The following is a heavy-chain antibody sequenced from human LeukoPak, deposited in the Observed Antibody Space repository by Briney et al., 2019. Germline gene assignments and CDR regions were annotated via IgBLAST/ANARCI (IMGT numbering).Heavy chain of an antibody. D-gene: IGHD3-3*01. CDR1: GFTFSSFG. CDR3: VRDFEWSFDT. Sequence: GGSLRLSCAASGFTFSSFGIHWVRQAPGKGLEWVAFINYDGSNKYYADSVRGRFTISRDNSKNTLYLQMNSLRPEDTALYYCVRDFEWSFDTWDQGTLVTVSS. J-gene: IGHJ4*02. V-gene: IGHV3-30*02. CDR2: INYDGSNK.